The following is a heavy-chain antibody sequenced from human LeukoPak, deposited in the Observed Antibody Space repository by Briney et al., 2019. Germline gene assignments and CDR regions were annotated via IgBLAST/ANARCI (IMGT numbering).Heavy chain of an antibody. J-gene: IGHJ4*02. CDR1: GFTFSSYA. D-gene: IGHD2-15*01. CDR3: AKAPVTTCSGAYCYPFDY. Sequence: GGSLRLSCAASGFTFSSYAMSWVRQGPGKGLEWVSAISVSGNTYHADSVKGRFTISRDSSKNTLYLQMNSLRAGDAAVYYRAKAPVTTCSGAYCYPFDYWSQGTLVTVSS. V-gene: IGHV3-23*01. CDR2: ISVSGNT.